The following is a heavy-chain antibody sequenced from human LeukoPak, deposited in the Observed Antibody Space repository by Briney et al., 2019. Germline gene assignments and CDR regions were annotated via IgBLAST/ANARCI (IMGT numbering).Heavy chain of an antibody. J-gene: IGHJ4*02. CDR2: INAGNGNT. CDR1: GYTFTSYA. CDR3: ARSTLSYDSSGYYPQELDY. Sequence: ASVKVSCKASGYTFTSYAIHWVRQAPGQRLEWMGWINAGNGNTKYSQKFQGRVTITRDTSASTAYMELGSLRSEDTAVYYCARSTLSYDSSGYYPQELDYWGQGTLVTVSS. V-gene: IGHV1-3*01. D-gene: IGHD3-22*01.